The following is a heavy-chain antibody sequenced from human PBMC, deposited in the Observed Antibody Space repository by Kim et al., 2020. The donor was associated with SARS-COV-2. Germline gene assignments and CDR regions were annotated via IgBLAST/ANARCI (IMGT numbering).Heavy chain of an antibody. CDR2: IKQDGSEK. Sequence: GGSLRLSCAASGFTFSSYWMSWVRQAPGKGLEWVANIKQDGSEKYYVDSVKGRFTISRDNAKNSLYLQMNSLRAEDTAVYYCAREVAKDYYDSSGYYGRPDYWGQGTLVTVSS. V-gene: IGHV3-7*01. D-gene: IGHD3-22*01. CDR1: GFTFSSYW. J-gene: IGHJ4*02. CDR3: AREVAKDYYDSSGYYGRPDY.